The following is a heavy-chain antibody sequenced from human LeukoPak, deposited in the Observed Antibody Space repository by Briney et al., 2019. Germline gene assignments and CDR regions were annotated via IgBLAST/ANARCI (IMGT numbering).Heavy chain of an antibody. CDR3: ARSPSSSTTYYTFEY. CDR1: GGSVRSGSYY. CDR2: IYYSGST. J-gene: IGHJ4*02. D-gene: IGHD2-2*02. Sequence: SETLSLTCTVSGGSVRSGSYYWSWIRQPPGKGLEWIGYIYYSGSTNYNSSLKSRVTISVDTSKNQFSLKLSSVTAADTAVYYCARSPSSSTTYYTFEYWGLGTLVTVSS. V-gene: IGHV4-61*01.